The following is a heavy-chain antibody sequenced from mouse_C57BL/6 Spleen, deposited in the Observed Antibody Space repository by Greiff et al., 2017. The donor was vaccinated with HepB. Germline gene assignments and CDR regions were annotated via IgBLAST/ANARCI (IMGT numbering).Heavy chain of an antibody. Sequence: QVQLQQSGPELVKPGASVKISCKASGYAFSSSWMNWVKQRPGKGLEWIGRIYPGDGDANYNGKFKGKATLTADKSSSTAYMQLSSLTSEDSAVYFCSLLDYYGPMDYWGQGTSVTVSS. CDR3: SLLDYYGPMDY. D-gene: IGHD1-2*01. V-gene: IGHV1-82*01. CDR2: IYPGDGDA. CDR1: GYAFSSSW. J-gene: IGHJ4*01.